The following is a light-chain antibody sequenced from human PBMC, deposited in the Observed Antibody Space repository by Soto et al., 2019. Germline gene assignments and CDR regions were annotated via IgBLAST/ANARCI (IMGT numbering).Light chain of an antibody. J-gene: IGKJ4*01. V-gene: IGKV1-5*03. Sequence: DIQMTQSPSTLSASVGDRVTITCRASQTINSYLAWYQQKPGKAPKLLIYTASTLQSGVPSRFSGRGSGTEFTLTISSLQPDDFATYYCQQYNFYPLTFGGGTKWISN. CDR3: QQYNFYPLT. CDR1: QTINSY. CDR2: TAS.